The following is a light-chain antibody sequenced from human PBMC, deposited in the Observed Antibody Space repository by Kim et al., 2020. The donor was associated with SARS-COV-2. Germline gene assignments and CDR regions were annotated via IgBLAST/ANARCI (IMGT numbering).Light chain of an antibody. CDR1: QSVSSNY. J-gene: IGKJ1*01. CDR3: QQYRSSPPA. CDR2: GAS. Sequence: EIVLTQSPGTLSLSPGERATLSCRASQSVSSNYLAWYQQKPGQAPRLLIYGASSRATGIPDRFSGSGSGTDFSLTISRLEPEDFAVYYCQQYRSSPPAFGQGTKVDIK. V-gene: IGKV3-20*01.